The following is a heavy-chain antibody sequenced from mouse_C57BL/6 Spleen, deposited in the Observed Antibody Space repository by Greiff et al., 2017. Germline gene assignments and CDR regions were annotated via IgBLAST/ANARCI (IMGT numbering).Heavy chain of an antibody. V-gene: IGHV5-4*01. CDR3: ARDGDYGYGYFDY. D-gene: IGHD2-2*01. J-gene: IGHJ2*01. CDR1: GFTFSSYA. CDR2: ISDGGSYT. Sequence: EVKLVESGGGLVKPGGSLKLSCAASGFTFSSYAMSWVRQTPEKRLEWVATISDGGSYTYYPDNVKGRFTISRDNAKNSLYLQMSHLKSEDTAMYYCARDGDYGYGYFDYWGQGTTLTVSS.